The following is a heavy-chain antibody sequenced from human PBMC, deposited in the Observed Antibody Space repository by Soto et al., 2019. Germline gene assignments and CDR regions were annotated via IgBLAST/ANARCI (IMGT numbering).Heavy chain of an antibody. CDR3: ARDPGVDCWIGVFDP. J-gene: IGHJ5*02. CDR2: ISSDGRKT. V-gene: IGHV3-30*04. CDR1: GFSFGSSS. Sequence: QVQLVESGGRVVQAGTSLRVSCAASGFSFGSSSMHWGRQAPGGGPEWVAAISSDGRKTYYSESAKGRFTISRENSNNIVYLEMDRLRLDDTAIYFCARDPGVDCWIGVFDPWGQGTVVTVSS. D-gene: IGHD3-3*01.